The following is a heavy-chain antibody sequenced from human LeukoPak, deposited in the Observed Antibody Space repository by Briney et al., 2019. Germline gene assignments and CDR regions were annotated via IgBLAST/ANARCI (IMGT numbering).Heavy chain of an antibody. J-gene: IGHJ6*03. CDR2: INPNSGGT. CDR1: GYTFTGYY. D-gene: IGHD2/OR15-2a*01. Sequence: GSVKVSCKASGYTFTGYYMHWVRQAPGQGLEWMGWINPNSGGTNYAQKFQGRVTMTRDTSISTAYMELSRLRSDDTAVYYCARLLHTYYYYYMDVWGKGTTVTVSS. V-gene: IGHV1-2*02. CDR3: ARLLHTYYYYYMDV.